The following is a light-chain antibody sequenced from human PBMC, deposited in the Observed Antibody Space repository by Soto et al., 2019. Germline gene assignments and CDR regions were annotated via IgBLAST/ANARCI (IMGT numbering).Light chain of an antibody. CDR1: SSDVGGYNY. Sequence: QSALTQPASVSGSPGQSITISCTGTSSDVGGYNYVSWYQQHPGKAPKLMIYDVSNRPSGVSNRFSGSKSGNTASLTISGLQAEDEADYYCSSYTSSSTSYVVFGGGPMLTVL. CDR2: DVS. CDR3: SSYTSSSTSYVV. J-gene: IGLJ2*01. V-gene: IGLV2-14*01.